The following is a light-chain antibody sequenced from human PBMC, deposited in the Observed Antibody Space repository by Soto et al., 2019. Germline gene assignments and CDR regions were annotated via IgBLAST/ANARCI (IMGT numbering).Light chain of an antibody. CDR2: DAS. Sequence: EIVLTQTQATLSLSPGERCTLSCRASQSVSTFLALYQQKPGQAPXXLIYDASNRATGIPARLSGSGSGTEFTLTISSLEPEDFAVYDCQQRSNWPTFGGGTKVDIK. V-gene: IGKV3-11*01. J-gene: IGKJ4*01. CDR1: QSVSTF. CDR3: QQRSNWPT.